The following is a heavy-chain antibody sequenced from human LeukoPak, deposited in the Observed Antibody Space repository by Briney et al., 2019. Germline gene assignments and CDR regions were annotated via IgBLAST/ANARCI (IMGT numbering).Heavy chain of an antibody. CDR1: GDIFSSNSAA. CDR3: ARSDGGGNDY. V-gene: IGHV6-1*01. J-gene: IGHJ4*02. D-gene: IGHD4-23*01. Sequence: SQTLSLTCALSGDIFSSNSAAGHWGRQSPARGLEWLERTYYRSKLHNDYAGSVKNQITITPDTSKNQFSLHLNSVTPEDTALYYCARSDGGGNDYWGQGTLVTVSS. CDR2: TYYRSKLHN.